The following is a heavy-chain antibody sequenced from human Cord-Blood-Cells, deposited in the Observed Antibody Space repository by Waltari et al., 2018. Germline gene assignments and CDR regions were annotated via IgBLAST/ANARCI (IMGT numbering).Heavy chain of an antibody. D-gene: IGHD1-20*01. CDR2: IIPICGSA. CDR1: DVPFSSYA. J-gene: IGHJ5*02. V-gene: IGHV1-69*01. CDR3: ARMGFYSWNDQSGSFDP. Sequence: QVQLVQSGAEVKKPGSSVKVSCKASDVPFSSYAISWVRQAPGQGLEWIGGIIPICGSANYAQKFQGRVTITADESTSTAYMELSSLRSEDTAVYYCARMGFYSWNDQSGSFDPWGQGTLVTVSS.